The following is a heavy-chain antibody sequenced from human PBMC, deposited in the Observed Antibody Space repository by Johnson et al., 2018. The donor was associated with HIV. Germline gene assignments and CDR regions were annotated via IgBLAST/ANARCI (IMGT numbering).Heavy chain of an antibody. CDR1: GFTFDDYA. CDR2: ISWDGGST. D-gene: IGHD3-22*01. J-gene: IGHJ3*02. Sequence: VQLVESGGGVVRPGGSLRLSCAASGFTFDDYAMHWVRQAPGKGLEWVSLISWDGGSTYYADSVKGRFTISRDNAKNSLYLQMNSLRAEDTALYYCARENYYDILNDAFDIWGQGTMVTVSS. V-gene: IGHV3-43D*03. CDR3: ARENYYDILNDAFDI.